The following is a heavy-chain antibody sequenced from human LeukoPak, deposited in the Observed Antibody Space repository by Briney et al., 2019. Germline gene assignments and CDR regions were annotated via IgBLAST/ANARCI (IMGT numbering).Heavy chain of an antibody. CDR3: ARGEDYDILTGPNYYFDY. Sequence: ASVKVSCKASGYTFSGFYIHWVRQAPGQGLEWMGWINPNSGGTNYAQKFQGRVTMTRDTSISTAYMELSRLRSDDTAVYYCARGEDYDILTGPNYYFDYWGQGTLVTVSS. CDR1: GYTFSGFY. D-gene: IGHD3-9*01. V-gene: IGHV1-2*02. J-gene: IGHJ4*02. CDR2: INPNSGGT.